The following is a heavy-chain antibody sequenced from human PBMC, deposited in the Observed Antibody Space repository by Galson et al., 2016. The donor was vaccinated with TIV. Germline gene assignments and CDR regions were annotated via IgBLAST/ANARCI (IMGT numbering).Heavy chain of an antibody. Sequence: QSGAEVTKPGESLKISCQDSGYILTNFWIAWVRQMPGQGLEWMGIMKPGDSDTRYSPSFQGQVTISVDKSIGTAYLQWSSLKASDTAMCYCARHGVTPGPFDIWGQGTMVTVSS. CDR1: GYILTNFW. D-gene: IGHD3-16*01. CDR2: MKPGDSDT. V-gene: IGHV5-51*01. CDR3: ARHGVTPGPFDI. J-gene: IGHJ3*02.